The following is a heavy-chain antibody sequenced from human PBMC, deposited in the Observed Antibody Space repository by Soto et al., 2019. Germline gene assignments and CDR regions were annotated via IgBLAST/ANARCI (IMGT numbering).Heavy chain of an antibody. J-gene: IGHJ3*01. D-gene: IGHD1-26*01. Sequence: EVQLLESGGGLVQPGGSLRLSCAASRFPFNSYAMSWVRQAPGKGLEWVSAISGSGGATYYAGSVKGRFTISRDNSKDTLYLQMNSLGVDDTAISQCAKGIGAVDLRAFDFWGQGTMVTVSS. CDR2: ISGSGGAT. CDR3: AKGIGAVDLRAFDF. CDR1: RFPFNSYA. V-gene: IGHV3-23*01.